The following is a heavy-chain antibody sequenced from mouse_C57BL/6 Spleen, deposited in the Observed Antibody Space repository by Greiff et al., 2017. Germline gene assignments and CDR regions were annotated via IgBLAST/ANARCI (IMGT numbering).Heavy chain of an antibody. CDR3: AREGGNWYFDV. CDR2: ISYDGSN. V-gene: IGHV3-6*01. Sequence: ESGPGLVKPSQSLSRTCSVTGYSITSGYYWNWIRQFPGNKLEWMGYISYDGSNNYNPSLKNRISITRDTSKNQFFLKLNSVTTEDTATYYCAREGGNWYFDVWGTGTTVTVSS. CDR1: GYSITSGYY. J-gene: IGHJ1*03.